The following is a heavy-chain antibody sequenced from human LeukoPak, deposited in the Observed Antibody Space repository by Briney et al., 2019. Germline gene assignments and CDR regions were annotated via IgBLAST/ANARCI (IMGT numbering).Heavy chain of an antibody. J-gene: IGHJ4*02. CDR2: ISGSGGTT. Sequence: GRSLRLSCAASGFTFNSNAMSWVRQTPGKGLEWVSGISGSGGTTYYADSVKGRFTISRDNSKNTVFLQMNSLRAEDTAVYYCARGAGLRFLEWPMCDYFYYWGQGPLVTVS. D-gene: IGHD3-3*01. V-gene: IGHV3-23*01. CDR1: GFTFNSNA. CDR3: ARGAGLRFLEWPMCDYFYY.